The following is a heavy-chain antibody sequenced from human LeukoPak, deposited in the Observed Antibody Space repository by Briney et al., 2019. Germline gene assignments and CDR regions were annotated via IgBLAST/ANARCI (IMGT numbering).Heavy chain of an antibody. D-gene: IGHD1-7*01. CDR1: GYTFTGYY. Sequence: ASVKVSCKASGYTFTGYYMHWVRQAPGQGLEWMGWINPNSGGTNYAQKFQGRVTMTRDTSISTAYMELSRLRSDDTAVYYCAREKDLVTGTTEFDYWGQGTLVTASS. J-gene: IGHJ4*02. CDR3: AREKDLVTGTTEFDY. CDR2: INPNSGGT. V-gene: IGHV1-2*02.